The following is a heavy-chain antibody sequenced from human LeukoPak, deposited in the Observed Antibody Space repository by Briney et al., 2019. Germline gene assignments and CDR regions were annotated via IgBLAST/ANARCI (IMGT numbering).Heavy chain of an antibody. J-gene: IGHJ4*02. D-gene: IGHD2-15*01. CDR3: ARARDCSGGSCYSRYFDY. CDR2: NYYSGST. Sequence: PSETLSLTCTVSGGSVSSGSYYWSWIRQPPGKGLEWIGYNYYSGSTNYNPSLKSRVTISVGTSKNQFSLKLSSVTAADTAVYYCARARDCSGGSCYSRYFDYWGQGTLVTVSS. V-gene: IGHV4-61*01. CDR1: GGSVSSGSYY.